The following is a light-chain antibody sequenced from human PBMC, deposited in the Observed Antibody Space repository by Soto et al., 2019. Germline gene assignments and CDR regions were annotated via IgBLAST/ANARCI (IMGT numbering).Light chain of an antibody. J-gene: IGKJ2*01. CDR2: GAS. Sequence: EIVMTQSPATLSVSPGARATLSCRASQSVSSNLAWYQQKPGQAPRLLIYGASTRATGIPARFSGSGSGTEFTLTISSLQSEDFAVYYCQQYNNYTFGQGTKLEIK. V-gene: IGKV3-15*01. CDR3: QQYNNYT. CDR1: QSVSSN.